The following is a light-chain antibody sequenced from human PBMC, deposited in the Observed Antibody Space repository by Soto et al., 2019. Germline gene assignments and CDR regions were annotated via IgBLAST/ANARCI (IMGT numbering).Light chain of an antibody. Sequence: EIVMTQSPATLSVSPGERVTLSCRASQSVSSNLAWYQQKPGQAPRLLIYDVSNRATGIPARFSGSGSGTEFTLTISSLQSEDFALYYCQHYFNWPYTFGQGTKVDIK. J-gene: IGKJ2*01. V-gene: IGKV3D-15*01. CDR2: DVS. CDR1: QSVSSN. CDR3: QHYFNWPYT.